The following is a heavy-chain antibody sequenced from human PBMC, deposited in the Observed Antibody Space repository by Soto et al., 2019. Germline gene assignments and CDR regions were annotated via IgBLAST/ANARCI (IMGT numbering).Heavy chain of an antibody. Sequence: GGALRPSCAASGFTCSRDGMHWDRQAPGKGLQMVAIISYDGSNKYCADSVKGRCTISRDNSKNTLYLQMNSLRAEDTAVYYCAKGDVGYCSSTSCYWGAFDIWGQGTMVTVSS. CDR3: AKGDVGYCSSTSCYWGAFDI. D-gene: IGHD2-2*01. CDR1: GFTCSRDG. V-gene: IGHV3-30*18. J-gene: IGHJ3*02. CDR2: ISYDGSNK.